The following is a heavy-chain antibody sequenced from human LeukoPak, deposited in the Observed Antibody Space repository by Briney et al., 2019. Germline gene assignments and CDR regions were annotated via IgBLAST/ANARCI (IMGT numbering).Heavy chain of an antibody. Sequence: GGSLRLSCAASGFTFSSYSMSWVRQAPGKGLEGVSAISGDSRYIYYADSVRGRFTISRDNAKNSLYLQMNSLRVEDMALYYCAKDRGYSSSFFEIWGQGTLVTVSS. CDR1: GFTFSSYS. CDR3: AKDRGYSSSFFEI. D-gene: IGHD6-13*01. V-gene: IGHV3-21*04. CDR2: ISGDSRYI. J-gene: IGHJ4*02.